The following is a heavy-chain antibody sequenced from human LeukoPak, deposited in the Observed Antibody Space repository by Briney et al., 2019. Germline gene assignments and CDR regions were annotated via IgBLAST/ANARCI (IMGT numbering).Heavy chain of an antibody. CDR1: GASISSYY. J-gene: IGHJ4*02. D-gene: IGHD6-19*01. CDR3: ARASDIAVTGFDC. CDR2: IYNGGNI. V-gene: IGHV4-59*01. Sequence: SETLSLTCTVSGASISSYYWSWIRQTPRNGLERIGSIYNGGNINYKPSLKSRVTISMDTSKSHFSLSLTSVTAADTAVYFCARASDIAVTGFDCWGQGLLVTVSS.